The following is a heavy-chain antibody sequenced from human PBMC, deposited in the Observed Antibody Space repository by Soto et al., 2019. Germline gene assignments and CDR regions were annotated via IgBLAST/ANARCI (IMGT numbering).Heavy chain of an antibody. V-gene: IGHV3-30-3*01. D-gene: IGHD2-15*01. J-gene: IGHJ3*02. Sequence: QVQLVESGGGLVHPGMSLRLSCAASGFSFSHYAMHWVCQTPGKGLEWVAVISYDGGNTYYADSVRGRFTISRDNTENTLYLQMNSLRAEDTAEYYCARESRYCSGGSCSSQHAFDIWGQGTMVTVSS. CDR3: ARESRYCSGGSCSSQHAFDI. CDR1: GFSFSHYA. CDR2: ISYDGGNT.